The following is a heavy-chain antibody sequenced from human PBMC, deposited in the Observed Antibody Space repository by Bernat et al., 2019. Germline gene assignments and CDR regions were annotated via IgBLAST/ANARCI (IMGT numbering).Heavy chain of an antibody. V-gene: IGHV3-66*01. CDR2: IYSGGST. CDR3: AQTYSGSYYLSDAFDI. Sequence: EVQLVESGGGLVQPGGSLRLSCAASGFTVSSNYMSWVRQAPGKGLEWVSVIYSGGSTYYADSVKGRFTIYRDNSKNTLYLQMNSLRAKDTAVYYCAQTYSGSYYLSDAFDIWGQGTMVTVSS. CDR1: GFTVSSNY. J-gene: IGHJ3*02. D-gene: IGHD1-26*01.